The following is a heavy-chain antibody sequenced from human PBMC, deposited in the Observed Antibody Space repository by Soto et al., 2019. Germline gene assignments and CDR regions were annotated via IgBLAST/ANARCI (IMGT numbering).Heavy chain of an antibody. V-gene: IGHV1-3*01. J-gene: IGHJ6*03. CDR1: GYTFTSYA. CDR2: INAGNGNT. Sequence: ASVKVSCKASGYTFTSYAMHWVRQAPGQRLEWMGWINAGNGNTKYSQKFQGRVTITRDTSASTAYMELSSLRSEDTAVYYCARERGYYDILTGYIYYYYMDVWGKGTTVTVSS. CDR3: ARERGYYDILTGYIYYYYMDV. D-gene: IGHD3-9*01.